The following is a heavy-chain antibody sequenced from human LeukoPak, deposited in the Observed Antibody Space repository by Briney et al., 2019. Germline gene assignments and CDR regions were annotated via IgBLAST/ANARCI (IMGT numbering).Heavy chain of an antibody. CDR1: GYSFTYW. D-gene: IGHD3-3*01. Sequence: GESLKISCKGSGYSFTYWIGWVRQMPGKGLEWMGIIYPGDSDTRYSPSFQGQVTISADKSISTAYLQWSSLKASDTAMYYCARVQAVFGVVTHFDYWGQGTLVTVSS. V-gene: IGHV5-51*01. CDR2: IYPGDSDT. CDR3: ARVQAVFGVVTHFDY. J-gene: IGHJ4*02.